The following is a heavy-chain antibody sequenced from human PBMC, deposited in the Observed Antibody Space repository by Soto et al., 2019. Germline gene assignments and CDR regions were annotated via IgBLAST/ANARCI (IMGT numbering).Heavy chain of an antibody. CDR2: INPCGGST. CDR1: GYTFTSYY. Sequence: QVQLLQSGAEVKKPGASVKVSCKASGYTFTSYYMHWVRQAPGQGLEWMGIINPCGGSTSYAQKFQGRVTMTRYTSTSTGYRELGSLRSEATAVYYCATTVTTDYYYGMDVWGRGTTVTVSS. J-gene: IGHJ6*02. CDR3: ATTVTTDYYYGMDV. D-gene: IGHD4-17*01. V-gene: IGHV1-46*01.